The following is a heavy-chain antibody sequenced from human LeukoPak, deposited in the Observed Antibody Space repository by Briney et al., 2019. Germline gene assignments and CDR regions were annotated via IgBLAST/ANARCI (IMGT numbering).Heavy chain of an antibody. V-gene: IGHV3-21*01. CDR2: ISSSSSYI. CDR1: GFTFSSYS. CDR3: AKDQKRGYSYGYLFYYYYMDV. J-gene: IGHJ6*03. D-gene: IGHD5-18*01. Sequence: GGSLRLSCAASGFTFSSYSMNWVRQAPGKGLEWVSSISSSSSYIYYTNSVKGRFTISRDNSKNTLYLQMNSLRAEDTAVYYCAKDQKRGYSYGYLFYYYYMDVWGKGTTVTISS.